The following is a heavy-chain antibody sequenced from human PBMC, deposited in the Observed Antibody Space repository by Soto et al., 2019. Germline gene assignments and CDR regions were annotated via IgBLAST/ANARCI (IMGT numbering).Heavy chain of an antibody. J-gene: IGHJ6*02. Sequence: ALVKVSCKASGYTFTSYAMHWVRQAPGQRLEWMGWINAGNGNTKYSQKFQGRVTITRDTSASTAYMELSSLRSEDTAVYYCASDQSEVYYYYGMDVWGQGTTVTVSS. CDR3: ASDQSEVYYYYGMDV. CDR1: GYTFTSYA. CDR2: INAGNGNT. V-gene: IGHV1-3*01.